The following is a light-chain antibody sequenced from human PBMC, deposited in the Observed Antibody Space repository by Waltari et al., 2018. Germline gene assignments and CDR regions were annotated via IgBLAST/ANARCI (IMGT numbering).Light chain of an antibody. CDR3: QQYYSPPHT. J-gene: IGKJ2*01. V-gene: IGKV4-1*01. Sequence: DIVMTHSPDSLAMSLGERATIDCKSSQSVLYNSNNKNYLAWFQQKPGQPPKLLIYWASTRESGVPDRFTGSGSGTHFTLTISSLQAEDVAVYYCQQYYSPPHTFGQGT. CDR1: QSVLYNSNNKNY. CDR2: WAS.